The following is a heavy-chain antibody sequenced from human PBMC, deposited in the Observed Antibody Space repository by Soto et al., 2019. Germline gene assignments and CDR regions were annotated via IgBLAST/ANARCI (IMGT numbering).Heavy chain of an antibody. D-gene: IGHD2-2*02. V-gene: IGHV4-31*03. CDR1: GGSITTGGSY. Sequence: KTSETLSLTCTVSGGSITTGGSYWSWIRQHPGKGLEWIGNIYHSGNTYYNPSLKSRLTISVDTSKNHFPLMGDSVTAADTAVYYCAKARFQVLYGKPYFDSWGQGTLVTVSS. J-gene: IGHJ4*02. CDR2: IYHSGNT. CDR3: AKARFQVLYGKPYFDS.